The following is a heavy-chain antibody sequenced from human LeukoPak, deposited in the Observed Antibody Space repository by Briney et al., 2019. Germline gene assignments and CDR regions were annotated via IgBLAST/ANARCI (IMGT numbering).Heavy chain of an antibody. CDR2: IKQDGSEK. CDR1: GFTFSSYW. CDR3: AREKYDILTGYSADAFDI. V-gene: IGHV3-7*01. J-gene: IGHJ3*02. Sequence: GGSLRLSCAASGFTFSSYWMSWVRQAPGQGLEWVARIKQDGSEKYYVDSVKGRFTISRDNAKNSLYLQMKNLRVEDTAVYYCAREKYDILTGYSADAFDIWGQGTMVTVSS. D-gene: IGHD3-9*01.